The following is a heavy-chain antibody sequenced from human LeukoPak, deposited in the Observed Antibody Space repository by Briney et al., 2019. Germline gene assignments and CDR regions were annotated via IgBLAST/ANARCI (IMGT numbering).Heavy chain of an antibody. Sequence: GGSLSLSCAASGFTFSSYSMYWVRQAPGKGLEWVSSISSSSSYINYADSVKGRFTISRDNTKNSLYLQMNSLRAEDTAVYYCSTHIVGASCYWGPGTLVTVSS. CDR3: STHIVGASCY. J-gene: IGHJ4*02. D-gene: IGHD1-26*01. CDR2: ISSSSSYI. V-gene: IGHV3-21*01. CDR1: GFTFSSYS.